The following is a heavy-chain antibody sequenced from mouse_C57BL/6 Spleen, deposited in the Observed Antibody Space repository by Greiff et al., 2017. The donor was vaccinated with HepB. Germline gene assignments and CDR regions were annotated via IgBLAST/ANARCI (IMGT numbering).Heavy chain of an antibody. CDR3: ARSGITTVVFDV. Sequence: QVQLQQSGNELVKPGASVKLSCKASGYTFTSYWMHWVKQRPGQGLEWIGNINPSNGGTNYNEKFKSKATLTVDKSSSTAYMQLSSLTSEDSAVYYCARSGITTVVFDVWGTGTTVTVSS. CDR2: INPSNGGT. CDR1: GYTFTSYW. J-gene: IGHJ1*03. V-gene: IGHV1-53*01. D-gene: IGHD1-1*01.